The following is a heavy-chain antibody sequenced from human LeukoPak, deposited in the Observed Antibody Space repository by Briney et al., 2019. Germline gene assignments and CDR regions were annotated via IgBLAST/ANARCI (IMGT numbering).Heavy chain of an antibody. J-gene: IGHJ4*02. CDR3: AKPLSGSPYYFDF. V-gene: IGHV3-30*02. CDR2: MRYDGSYK. Sequence: AGGSLRLSCAASGFNFSSYGMHWVRQTPGKGLEWLTFMRYDGSYKTYVDSVKGRFTISRDNSKNTVYLQMNSLKTEDTAVYYCAKPLSGSPYYFDFWGQGTLVTVSS. CDR1: GFNFSSYG. D-gene: IGHD1-26*01.